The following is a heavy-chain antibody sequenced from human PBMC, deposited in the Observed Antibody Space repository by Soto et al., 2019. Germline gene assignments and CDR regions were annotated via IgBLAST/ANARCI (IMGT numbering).Heavy chain of an antibody. CDR3: ARKGYSSGPGYGMDV. Sequence: PSETLSLTCTVSGGSISSSSYYWGWIRQPPGKGLEWIGSIYYSGSTYYNPSLKSRVTITVDTSKNRSSLKLSSVTAADTAVYYCARKGYSSGPGYGMDVWGQGTTVAVSS. J-gene: IGHJ6*02. CDR2: IYYSGST. V-gene: IGHV4-39*01. CDR1: GGSISSSSYY. D-gene: IGHD6-19*01.